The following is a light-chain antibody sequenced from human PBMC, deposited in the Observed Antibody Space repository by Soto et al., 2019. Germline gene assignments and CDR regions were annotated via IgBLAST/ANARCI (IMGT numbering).Light chain of an antibody. CDR2: GAS. V-gene: IGKV3-20*01. J-gene: IGKJ5*01. Sequence: EIVLRLSPGTRSLSPGERATLSCRASQSVSSSYLAWYQQKPGQAPRLLIYGASSRATVIPDRFSGSGSGTDFTLTIRRLEPEDFAMYYCQQYGTSARTFGQGTRLEIK. CDR1: QSVSSSY. CDR3: QQYGTSART.